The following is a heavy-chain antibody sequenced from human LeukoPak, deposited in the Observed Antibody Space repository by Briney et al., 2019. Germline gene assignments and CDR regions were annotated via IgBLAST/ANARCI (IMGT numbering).Heavy chain of an antibody. J-gene: IGHJ5*02. CDR3: VLDHT. D-gene: IGHD1-1*01. Sequence: PGGSLRLSCAASGFSFSSYAIHWVRQAPGKGLEWVAFIRYDGSNKYYADSVKGRFTISRDNSKNTLYLQMNSLRAEDTAVYYCVLDHTWGQGTLVTVSS. V-gene: IGHV3-30*02. CDR1: GFSFSSYA. CDR2: IRYDGSNK.